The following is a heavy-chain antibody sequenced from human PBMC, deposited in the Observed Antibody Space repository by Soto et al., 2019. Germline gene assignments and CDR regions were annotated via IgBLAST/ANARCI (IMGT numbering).Heavy chain of an antibody. V-gene: IGHV4-39*01. CDR1: NFFCLTSIYY. J-gene: IGHJ4*02. Sequence: NPSETLSVTCTVSNFFCLTSIYYWAWILQPPGKGLEWVGTVYYTGTTYYNPSLQSRVTISIDTSKNQFSLNLNSVTAADTAVYYCARNWNLALVPAAYFDSWGQGTLVTVSS. CDR3: ARNWNLALVPAAYFDS. D-gene: IGHD2-2*01. CDR2: VYYTGTT.